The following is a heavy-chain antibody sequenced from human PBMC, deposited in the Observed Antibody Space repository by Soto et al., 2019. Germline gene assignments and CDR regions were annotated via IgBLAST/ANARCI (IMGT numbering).Heavy chain of an antibody. CDR1: GFTFSSYA. Sequence: EVQLVESGGGLVQPGGSLRLSCAASGFTFSSYAMHWVRQAPGKGLEYVSAISSNGGSTYYANSVKGRFTISRDNSKNTLYLQMCSLRAEDMAVYYCARDAPWAYAQGMAFDYWGQGPLVTVSS. CDR2: ISSNGGST. J-gene: IGHJ4*02. D-gene: IGHD1-20*01. CDR3: ARDAPWAYAQGMAFDY. V-gene: IGHV3-64*01.